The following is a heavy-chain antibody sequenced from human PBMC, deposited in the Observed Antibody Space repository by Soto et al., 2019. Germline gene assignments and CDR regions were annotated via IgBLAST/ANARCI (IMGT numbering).Heavy chain of an antibody. CDR1: GFTFNNDG. V-gene: IGHV3-30*18. J-gene: IGHJ4*02. CDR3: AKDWGRSCSSTSCQFVF. CDR2: ISYDGSNK. Sequence: QVQLVESGGGVVQPGRSLRLSCEASGFTFNNDGMHWVRQAPGKGLEWLALISYDGSNKYYGDSVKGRFTISRDISKNTLYLQMNSLRAEAKAVYFCAKDWGRSCSSTSCQFVFWGQGTLFNVST. D-gene: IGHD2-2*01.